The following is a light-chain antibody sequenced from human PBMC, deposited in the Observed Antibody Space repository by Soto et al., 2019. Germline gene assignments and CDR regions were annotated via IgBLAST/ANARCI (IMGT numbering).Light chain of an antibody. CDR3: GAWDSRLSAYV. V-gene: IGLV1-51*01. CDR1: SSNIRGNF. Sequence: QSALAQPPSASAAPGQKVTISCSRSSSNIRGNFLSWYQQLPGTAPKLLIYGDNKRPSGTSDQFSGFYSGTPATLCITASXPGDEADYYGGAWDSRLSAYVFGTGTKVTVL. J-gene: IGLJ1*01. CDR2: GDN.